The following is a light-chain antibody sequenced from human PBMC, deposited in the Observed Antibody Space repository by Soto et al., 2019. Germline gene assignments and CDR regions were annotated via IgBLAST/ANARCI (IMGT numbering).Light chain of an antibody. Sequence: QSVLTQPPCVSGSPGQSITISCTGTSSDINDYNYVSLYQQHPGKAPKVLIFEVRNRPSGVSDRFSGSKSGTTASLTISGLQAEDEADYYCSSYTTNNTPHYVFGTGTKVTVL. CDR3: SSYTTNNTPHYV. V-gene: IGLV2-14*01. J-gene: IGLJ1*01. CDR1: SSDINDYNY. CDR2: EVR.